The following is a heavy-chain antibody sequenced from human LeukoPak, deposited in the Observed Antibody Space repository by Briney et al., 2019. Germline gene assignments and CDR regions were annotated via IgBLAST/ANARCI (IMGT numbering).Heavy chain of an antibody. D-gene: IGHD1-26*01. CDR3: ARDIGDHISSYSAFDI. CDR1: GGSISSSSYY. J-gene: IGHJ3*02. Sequence: SETLSLTCTVSGGSISSSSYYWGWIRQPPGKGLEWIGSIYYSGSTYYNPSLKSRVTISVDTSKNQFSLKLSSVTAADTAVYYCARDIGDHISSYSAFDIWGKGTMVTVSS. V-gene: IGHV4-39*07. CDR2: IYYSGST.